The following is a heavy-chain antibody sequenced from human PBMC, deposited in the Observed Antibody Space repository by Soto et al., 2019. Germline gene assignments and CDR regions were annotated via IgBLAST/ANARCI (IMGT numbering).Heavy chain of an antibody. CDR3: ERHDPGRMFEY. CDR1: GYTFTSYG. V-gene: IGHV1-18*01. D-gene: IGHD1-1*01. Sequence: QVQLVQSGAEVKKPGASVKVSCKASGYTFTSYGISWVRQAPGQGLEWMGWISAYNGNTNYAQKLQGRVTMTTDASTSTAYMELNSMSSDDTAGYSCERHDPGRMFEYWGQGTLVTVSS. J-gene: IGHJ4*02. CDR2: ISAYNGNT.